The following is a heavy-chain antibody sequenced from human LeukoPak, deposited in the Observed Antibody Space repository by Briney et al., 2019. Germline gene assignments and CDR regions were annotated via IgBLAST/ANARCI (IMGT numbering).Heavy chain of an antibody. V-gene: IGHV3-74*01. J-gene: IGHJ3*02. Sequence: GGSLRLSCAASGFTFSIYWMHWVRQAPGKGLVWVSRISSEGSSTAYADSVKGRFTISRDNAKDTLYLQMNSLRAEDAALYYCAKDKGYSSSWPLTDAFDIWGQGTMVTVSS. CDR1: GFTFSIYW. D-gene: IGHD6-13*01. CDR3: AKDKGYSSSWPLTDAFDI. CDR2: ISSEGSST.